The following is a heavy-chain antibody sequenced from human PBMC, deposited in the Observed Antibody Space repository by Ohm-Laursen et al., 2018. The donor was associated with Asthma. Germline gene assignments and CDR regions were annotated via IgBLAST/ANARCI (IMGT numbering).Heavy chain of an antibody. CDR3: ARGNLEGLQ. V-gene: IGHV3-74*01. CDR2: IFPDGRHT. CDR1: GFTFSGYF. J-gene: IGHJ4*02. D-gene: IGHD5-24*01. Sequence: GSLRLSCAATGFTFSGYFMHWVRQGPGQGLVWISHIFPDGRHTNYADSVKGRFTISRDDAKNTLYLQMNSLRVDDTAVYYCARGNLEGLQWGQGTLVTVSS.